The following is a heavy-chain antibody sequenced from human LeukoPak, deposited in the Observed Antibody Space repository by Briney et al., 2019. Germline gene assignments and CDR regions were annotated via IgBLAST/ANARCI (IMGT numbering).Heavy chain of an antibody. CDR1: GGSISSGGYY. V-gene: IGHV4-30-2*01. CDR3: ARDLRYYDFWSGPTYYYYGMDV. Sequence: SQTLSLTCTVSGGSISSGGYYWSWIRQPPGKGLEWIGEINHSGSTNYNPSLKSRVTISVDTSKNQFSLKLSSVTAADTAVYYCARDLRYYDFWSGPTYYYYGMDVWGQGTTVTVSS. CDR2: INHSGST. D-gene: IGHD3-3*01. J-gene: IGHJ6*02.